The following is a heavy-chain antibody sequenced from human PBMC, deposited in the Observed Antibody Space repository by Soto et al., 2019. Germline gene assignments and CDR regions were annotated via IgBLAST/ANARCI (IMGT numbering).Heavy chain of an antibody. D-gene: IGHD3-10*01. CDR2: INHSGST. CDR3: ARVPRNGDGDAFDI. Sequence: SETLSLTCAVYGGSFSGYYWSWIRQPPGKGLEWIGEINHSGSTNYNPSLKSRVTISVDTSKNQFSLKLSSVTAADTAVYYCARVPRNGDGDAFDIWGQGTMVTVSS. CDR1: GGSFSGYY. V-gene: IGHV4-34*01. J-gene: IGHJ3*02.